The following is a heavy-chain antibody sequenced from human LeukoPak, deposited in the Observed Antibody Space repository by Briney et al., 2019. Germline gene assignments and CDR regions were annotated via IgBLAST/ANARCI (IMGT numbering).Heavy chain of an antibody. Sequence: ASVQVSCKASGYRFSSYDINWVRQATGQGLEWMAYMNPNSGNTVFAQNFRDRLTITRSTSMSTAYMELTSLRSQDTAVYYCARADSPGASFHYWGQGTLVTVSS. V-gene: IGHV1-8*03. CDR1: GYRFSSYD. CDR3: ARADSPGASFHY. CDR2: MNPNSGNT. D-gene: IGHD1-26*01. J-gene: IGHJ4*02.